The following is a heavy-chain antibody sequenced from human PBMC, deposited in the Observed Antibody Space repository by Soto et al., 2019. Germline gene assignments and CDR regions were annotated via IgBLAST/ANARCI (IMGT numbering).Heavy chain of an antibody. CDR1: GGSISSDGYY. Sequence: PSETLSLTCTVSGGSISSDGYYWSWIRQHPGKGLEWIGYIYYSGSTYYNPSLKSRVTISVDTSKNQFSLKLSSVTAADTAVYYCARGRTSSPTPGDYWGQGTLVTVSS. CDR3: ARGRTSSPTPGDY. CDR2: IYYSGST. V-gene: IGHV4-31*03. D-gene: IGHD2-2*01. J-gene: IGHJ4*02.